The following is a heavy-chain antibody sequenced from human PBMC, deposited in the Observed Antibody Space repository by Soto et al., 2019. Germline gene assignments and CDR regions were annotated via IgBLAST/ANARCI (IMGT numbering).Heavy chain of an antibody. CDR3: ARESPSGWYAFDI. V-gene: IGHV4-39*01. CDR1: GGSISSSSYF. D-gene: IGHD6-19*01. Sequence: PSETLSLTCTVSGGSISSSSYFWGWIRQPPGKGLEWIGSIYYSGSTYYNPSLKSRVTISVDTSKNQFSLKLSSVTAADTAVYYCARESPSGWYAFDIWGQGTMVTVSS. J-gene: IGHJ3*02. CDR2: IYYSGST.